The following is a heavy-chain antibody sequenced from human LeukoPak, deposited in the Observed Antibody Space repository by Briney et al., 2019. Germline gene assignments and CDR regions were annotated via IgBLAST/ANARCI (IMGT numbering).Heavy chain of an antibody. CDR1: GFTFSSYA. V-gene: IGHV3-23*01. Sequence: PGGSLRLSCAASGFTFSSYAMSWVRQAPGKGLEGVSAISVSGCSTYYADSVNGRFTISRDNSKTTLYLQMNSLRAEDTAVYYCAKDHVLAPWTPFDYWGQGTLVTVSS. CDR2: ISVSGCST. D-gene: IGHD3-10*02. J-gene: IGHJ4*02. CDR3: AKDHVLAPWTPFDY.